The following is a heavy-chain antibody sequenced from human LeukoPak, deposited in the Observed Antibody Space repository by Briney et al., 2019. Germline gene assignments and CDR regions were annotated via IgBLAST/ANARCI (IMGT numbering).Heavy chain of an antibody. J-gene: IGHJ5*02. Sequence: ASVKVSCKASGFTFASSAVQWVRQARGQRLERIGWIVVGSGNTNYAQKSQERVTITRDMSTSTAYMELSSLRSEDTAVYYCAAAEDIVIVPAATDWFDPWGQGTLVTVSS. CDR3: AAAEDIVIVPAATDWFDP. CDR2: IVVGSGNT. CDR1: GFTFASSA. D-gene: IGHD2-2*01. V-gene: IGHV1-58*01.